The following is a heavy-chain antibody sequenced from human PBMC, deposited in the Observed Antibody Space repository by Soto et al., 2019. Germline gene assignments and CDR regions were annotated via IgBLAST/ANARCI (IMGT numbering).Heavy chain of an antibody. CDR1: GVSISSYY. CDR2: IYYSGST. J-gene: IGHJ4*02. Sequence: SETVSLTCTVSGVSISSYYWSWIRQPPGKGLEWIGYIYYSGSTNYNPSLKSRVTISVDTSKNQFSLKLSSVTAADTAVYYCASTFYGDFDYWGQGTLVTVSS. V-gene: IGHV4-59*01. D-gene: IGHD4-17*01. CDR3: ASTFYGDFDY.